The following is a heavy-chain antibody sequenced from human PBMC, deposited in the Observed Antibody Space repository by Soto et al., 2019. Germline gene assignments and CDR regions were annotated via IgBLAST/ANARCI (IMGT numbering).Heavy chain of an antibody. J-gene: IGHJ3*02. CDR1: GFTFSSYA. Sequence: GGSLRLSCAASGFTFSSYAMSWVRQAPGKGLEWVSAISGSGGSTYYADSVKGRFTTSRDNSKNTLYLQMNSLRAEDTAVYYCAKTDKTYASSVPGAFDIWGQGTMVTVS. CDR3: AKTDKTYASSVPGAFDI. D-gene: IGHD3-22*01. V-gene: IGHV3-23*01. CDR2: ISGSGGST.